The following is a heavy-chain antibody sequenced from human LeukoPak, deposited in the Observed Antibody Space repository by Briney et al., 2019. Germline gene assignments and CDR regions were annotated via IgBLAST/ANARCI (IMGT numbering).Heavy chain of an antibody. V-gene: IGHV4-61*05. D-gene: IGHD3-22*01. Sequence: SETLSLTCTVSGGSISSSSYYWGWIRQPPGKGLEWTGYIYYSGSTNYNPSLKSRVTISVDTSKNQFSLKLSSVTAADTAVYYCARAYYDSSGYYRPWGQGTLVTVSS. CDR1: GGSISSSSYY. CDR2: IYYSGST. CDR3: ARAYYDSSGYYRP. J-gene: IGHJ5*02.